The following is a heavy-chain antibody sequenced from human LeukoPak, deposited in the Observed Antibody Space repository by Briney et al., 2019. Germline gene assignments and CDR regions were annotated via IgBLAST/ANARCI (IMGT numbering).Heavy chain of an antibody. D-gene: IGHD2-2*01. CDR2: ISSSGSTI. CDR3: ARFFSAAAIEDY. CDR1: GFTFSDYY. Sequence: PGGSLRLSCAASGFTFSDYYMSWIRQAPGKGLEWVSYISSSGSTIYYADSVKGRFTISMDNAKNSLYLQMNSLRAEDTAVYYCARFFSAAAIEDYWGQGTLVTVSS. J-gene: IGHJ4*02. V-gene: IGHV3-11*01.